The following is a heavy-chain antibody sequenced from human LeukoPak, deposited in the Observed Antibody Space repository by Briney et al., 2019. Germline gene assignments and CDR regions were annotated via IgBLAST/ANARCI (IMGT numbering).Heavy chain of an antibody. V-gene: IGHV4-34*01. Sequence: NSSETLSLTCAVYGGSFSGYYWGWIRQPPGKGLEWIGEINHSGSTNYNPSLKSRVTISVDTSKNQFSLKLSSVTAADTAVYYCARAGYCSSTSCYRFDYWGQGTLVTVSS. CDR2: INHSGST. D-gene: IGHD2-2*01. CDR1: GGSFSGYY. CDR3: ARAGYCSSTSCYRFDY. J-gene: IGHJ4*02.